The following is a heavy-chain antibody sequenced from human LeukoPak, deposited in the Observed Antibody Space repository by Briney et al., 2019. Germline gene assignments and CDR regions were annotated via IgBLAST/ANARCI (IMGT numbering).Heavy chain of an antibody. Sequence: SETLSLTCTVSGGSISSYYWSWIRQPPGKGLEWIGYIYYSGSTNYNPSLKSRVTISVDTSKNQFSLKLSSVTAADTAVYYCASAARHPHYYYYYYMDVWGKGTTVTVSS. D-gene: IGHD6-6*01. V-gene: IGHV4-59*01. J-gene: IGHJ6*03. CDR3: ASAARHPHYYYYYYMDV. CDR2: IYYSGST. CDR1: GGSISSYY.